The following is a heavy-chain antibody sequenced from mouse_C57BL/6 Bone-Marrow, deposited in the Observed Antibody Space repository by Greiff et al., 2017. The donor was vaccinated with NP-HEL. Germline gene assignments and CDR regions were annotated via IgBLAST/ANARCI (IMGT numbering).Heavy chain of an antibody. CDR1: GYSITSGYY. J-gene: IGHJ4*01. CDR3: AREGYGYDGYAMDY. CDR2: ISYDGSN. D-gene: IGHD2-2*01. V-gene: IGHV3-6*01. Sequence: DVKLQESGPGLVKPSQSLSLTCSVTGYSITSGYYWNWIRQFPGNKLEWMGYISYDGSNNYNPSLKNRISITRDTSKNQFFLKLNSVTTEDTATYYCAREGYGYDGYAMDYWGQGTSVTVSS.